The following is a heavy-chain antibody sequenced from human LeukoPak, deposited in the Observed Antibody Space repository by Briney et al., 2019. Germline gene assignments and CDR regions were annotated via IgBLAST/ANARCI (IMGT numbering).Heavy chain of an antibody. J-gene: IGHJ6*02. CDR3: TTDGGYSYGYFYYYYGMDV. D-gene: IGHD5-18*01. V-gene: IGHV3-15*01. Sequence: GGSLRPSCAASGFTFSNAWMSWVRQAPGKGLEWVGRIKSKTDGGTTDYAAPVKGRFTISRDDSKNTLYLQMNSLKTEDTAVYYCTTDGGYSYGYFYYYYGMDVWGQGTTVTVSS. CDR1: GFTFSNAW. CDR2: IKSKTDGGTT.